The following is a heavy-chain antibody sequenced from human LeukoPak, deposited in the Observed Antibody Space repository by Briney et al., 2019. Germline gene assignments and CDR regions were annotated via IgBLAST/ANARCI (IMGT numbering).Heavy chain of an antibody. D-gene: IGHD3-16*01. J-gene: IGHJ3*02. CDR1: GFTFSSYE. CDR2: ISWSGTTI. V-gene: IGHV3-48*03. Sequence: GGSLRLSCAASGFTFSSYEMNWVRQAPGKGLEWVSYISWSGTTIYYADSVKGRFTLSRGNAKNSLYSQMNSLRVEDAAVYYCARGRSGGLVDAFDIWGQGTMVTVSS. CDR3: ARGRSGGLVDAFDI.